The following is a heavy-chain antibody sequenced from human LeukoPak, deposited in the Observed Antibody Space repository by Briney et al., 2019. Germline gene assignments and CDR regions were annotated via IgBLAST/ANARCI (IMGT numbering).Heavy chain of an antibody. CDR3: ARTSRGEEGPFDY. CDR2: IWYDGSNK. CDR1: GFTFSSYG. J-gene: IGHJ4*02. Sequence: GSLRLSCAASGFTFSSYGMHWVRQAPGKGLEWVAVIWYDGSNKYYADSVKGRFTISRDNSKNTLYLQMNSLRAEDTAVYYCARTSRGEEGPFDYWGQGTLVTVSS. V-gene: IGHV3-33*01.